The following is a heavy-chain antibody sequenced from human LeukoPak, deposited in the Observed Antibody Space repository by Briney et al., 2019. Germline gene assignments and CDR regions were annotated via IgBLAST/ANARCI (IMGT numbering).Heavy chain of an antibody. CDR2: SGST. CDR3: ASPRGDDSGGYYTWYFQQ. J-gene: IGHJ1*01. D-gene: IGHD3-22*01. V-gene: IGHV4-38-2*02. CDR1: GYSISCGYY. Sequence: SETLSLTCTVSGYSISCGYYWGWIRQPPGKGLEWIGSGSTYYNPSLKSRVTISVDTSKNQFSLKLSSVTAADTAVYFCASPRGDDSGGYYTWYFQQWGQGILVTVPS.